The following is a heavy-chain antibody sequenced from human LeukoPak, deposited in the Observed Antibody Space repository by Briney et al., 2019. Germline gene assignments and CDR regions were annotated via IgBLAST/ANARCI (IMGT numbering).Heavy chain of an antibody. CDR3: ARRYSSSWYWAFDI. CDR1: GGSLSIYY. Sequence: PSETLSLTCTVSGGSLSIYYWSWIRQPPGKVLEWIGYIYYSGSTNYNPSLKSRVTISVDTSKNQFSLKLTSVTAADTAVYYCARRYSSSWYWAFDIWGQGTMVAVSS. V-gene: IGHV4-59*08. D-gene: IGHD6-13*01. J-gene: IGHJ3*02. CDR2: IYYSGST.